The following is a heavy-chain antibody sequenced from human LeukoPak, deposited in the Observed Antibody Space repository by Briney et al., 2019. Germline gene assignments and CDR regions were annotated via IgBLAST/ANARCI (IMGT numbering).Heavy chain of an antibody. Sequence: PGGSLRLSCAASGFSFSSYWMNWVRQAPGKGLEWVSAISGSGGSTYYADSVKGRFTISRDNSKNTLYLQMNSLRAEDTAVYYCAKDKPQIFGVVIIAYWGQGTLVTVSS. D-gene: IGHD3-3*01. V-gene: IGHV3-23*01. J-gene: IGHJ4*02. CDR3: AKDKPQIFGVVIIAY. CDR1: GFSFSSYW. CDR2: ISGSGGST.